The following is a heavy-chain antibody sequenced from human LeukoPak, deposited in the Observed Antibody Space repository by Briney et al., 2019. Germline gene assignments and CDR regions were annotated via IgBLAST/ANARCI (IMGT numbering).Heavy chain of an antibody. CDR3: ARVSLWSGYYDFDY. CDR2: ISAYNGNT. V-gene: IGHV1-18*01. CDR1: GYTFTSYA. J-gene: IGHJ4*02. D-gene: IGHD3-3*01. Sequence: ASVKVSCKASGYTFTSYAMHWVRQAPGQGLEWMGWISAYNGNTNYAQKLQGRVTMTTDTSTSTAYMELRSLRSDDTAVYYCARVSLWSGYYDFDYWGQGTLVTVSS.